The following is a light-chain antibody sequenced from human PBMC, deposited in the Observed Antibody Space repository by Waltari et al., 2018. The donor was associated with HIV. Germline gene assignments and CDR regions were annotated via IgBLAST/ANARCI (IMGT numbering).Light chain of an antibody. CDR3: RVWDSSTTHYV. V-gene: IGLV3-21*04. J-gene: IGLJ1*01. Sequence: SYVVTQPPSVSVAPGKTATITCGGNNIGSKSVHWYRQKSGQAPVLVIFYGSDRPSEIPRPVSGSTAENTATLTISRVEAGDEADYYCRVWDSSTTHYVFGAGTKVTVL. CDR1: NIGSKS. CDR2: YGS.